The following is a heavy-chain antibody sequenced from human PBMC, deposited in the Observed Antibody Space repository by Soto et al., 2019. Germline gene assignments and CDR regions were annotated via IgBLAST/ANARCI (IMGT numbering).Heavy chain of an antibody. CDR1: GFTFTRYS. Sequence: GGSLRVSCAASGFTFTRYSMNWVRQAPGKGLEWVSSISSTTNYIYYGDSMKGRFTISRDNGKNSLYLEIHSLRAEDTAVYYCARESEDLTSNFDYWGHGTLVTVSS. V-gene: IGHV3-21*06. CDR3: ARESEDLTSNFDY. CDR2: ISSTTNYI. J-gene: IGHJ4*01.